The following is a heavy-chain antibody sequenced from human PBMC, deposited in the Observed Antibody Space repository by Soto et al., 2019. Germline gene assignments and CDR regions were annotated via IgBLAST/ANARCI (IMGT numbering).Heavy chain of an antibody. CDR2: ISYGGTT. CDR1: GGSLNSGGYC. J-gene: IGHJ4*02. CDR3: SRGILV. Sequence: QVQLQESGPGLVKPSQTLSLTCTVPGGSLNSGGYCWSCIRQHPGEGLEWIGCISYGGTTSYNPSLKSRVIISVDTSKNQFSLKLTSVTAADTAVYYCSRGILVWGQGTLITVSS. D-gene: IGHD2-15*01. V-gene: IGHV4-31*03.